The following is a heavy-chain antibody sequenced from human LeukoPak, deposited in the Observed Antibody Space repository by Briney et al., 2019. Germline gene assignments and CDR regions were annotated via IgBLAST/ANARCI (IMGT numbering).Heavy chain of an antibody. CDR1: GYTFTGYY. D-gene: IGHD6-13*01. V-gene: IGHV1-2*06. J-gene: IGHJ5*02. CDR3: ARGGSSSWYNWFDP. CDR2: INPNSGGT. Sequence: EASVKVSCKASGYTFTGYYMHWVRQAPGQGLEWMGRINPNSGGTNYAQKVQGRVTMTRDTSISTAYMELSRLRSDDTAVYYCARGGSSSWYNWFDPWDQGTLVTVSS.